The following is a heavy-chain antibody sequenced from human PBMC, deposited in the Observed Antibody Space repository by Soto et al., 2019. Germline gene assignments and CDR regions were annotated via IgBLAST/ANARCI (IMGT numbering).Heavy chain of an antibody. Sequence: WASVKVSCKASGYTFTAYFLHWVRQAPGQGLEWMGWVNPKNGDTSYAQNFQDRVTMTRDTAISSAYMELTSLRSDDTAVYYCAGPTATRELVYWGQGTPVTVSS. D-gene: IGHD6-6*01. CDR1: GYTFTAYF. V-gene: IGHV1-2*02. J-gene: IGHJ4*02. CDR2: VNPKNGDT. CDR3: AGPTATRELVY.